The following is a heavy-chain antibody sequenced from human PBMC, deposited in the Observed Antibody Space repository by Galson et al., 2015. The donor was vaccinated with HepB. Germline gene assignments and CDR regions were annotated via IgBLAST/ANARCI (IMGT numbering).Heavy chain of an antibody. CDR2: VSGSGGST. CDR1: GFTLSSYA. V-gene: IGHV3-23*01. J-gene: IGHJ2*01. D-gene: IGHD2-2*03. CDR3: AKDPGYCTSTSCHRHWYFDL. Sequence: TLRLSCAASGFTLSSYAMSWVRQAPGKGLEWVSIVSGSGGSTYYADSVKGRFTISRDNSKNTLYLQMNSLRAEDTAVYYCAKDPGYCTSTSCHRHWYFDLWGRGTLVTVSS.